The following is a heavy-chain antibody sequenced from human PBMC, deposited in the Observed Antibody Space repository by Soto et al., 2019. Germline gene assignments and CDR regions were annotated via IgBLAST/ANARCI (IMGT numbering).Heavy chain of an antibody. Sequence: QVQLQESSPGLVKASQTLSLICSVSGESISSGGYYWSWIRHHPGKGLEWIGYIYDSESAYYNPSLKSRVTISMDTSKNHFAMKLSSVTAADTAVYYCARASSSSSAADYWGQGTLITVSS. CDR1: GESISSGGYY. D-gene: IGHD6-6*01. J-gene: IGHJ4*02. CDR2: IYDSESA. V-gene: IGHV4-31*03. CDR3: ARASSSSSAADY.